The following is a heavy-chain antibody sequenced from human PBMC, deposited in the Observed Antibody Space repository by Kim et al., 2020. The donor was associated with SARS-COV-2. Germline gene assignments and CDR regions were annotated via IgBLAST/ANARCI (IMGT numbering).Heavy chain of an antibody. J-gene: IGHJ6*03. CDR1: GGTFSSYA. D-gene: IGHD7-27*01. V-gene: IGHV1-69*04. CDR3: ARGLWGKGIYYYYYLDV. CDR2: IIPILGIA. Sequence: SVKVSCKASGGTFSSYAISWVRQAPGQGLEWMGRIIPILGIANYAQKFQGRVTITADKSTSTAYMELSSLRSEDTAVYYCARGLWGKGIYYYYYLDVWGKGTTVSVSS.